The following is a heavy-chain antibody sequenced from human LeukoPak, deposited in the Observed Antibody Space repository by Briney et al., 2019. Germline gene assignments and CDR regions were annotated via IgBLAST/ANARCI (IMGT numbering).Heavy chain of an antibody. D-gene: IGHD1-26*01. Sequence: GGSLRLSCTASGFTFGDYAMSWVRQAPGKGLEWVGFIRSKAYGGTTEYAAPVKGRFTISRDDSKSIAYLQMNSLKTEDTAVYYCTRDPQWELDDAFDIWGQGTMVTVSS. CDR1: GFTFGDYA. CDR2: IRSKAYGGTT. V-gene: IGHV3-49*04. CDR3: TRDPQWELDDAFDI. J-gene: IGHJ3*02.